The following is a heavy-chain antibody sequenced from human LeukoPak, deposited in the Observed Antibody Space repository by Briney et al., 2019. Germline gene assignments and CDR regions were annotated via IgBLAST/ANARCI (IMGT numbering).Heavy chain of an antibody. D-gene: IGHD2-2*01. Sequence: PGGSLRLSCAASGFTFSSYSMNWVRQAPGKGLEWVSSISSSSSYIYYADSVKGRFTISRDNAKNSLYLQMNSLRAEDTAVYYCARRLGYCSSTSCRSYYFDYWGQGTLVTVSS. CDR2: ISSSSSYI. CDR3: ARRLGYCSSTSCRSYYFDY. J-gene: IGHJ4*02. CDR1: GFTFSSYS. V-gene: IGHV3-21*01.